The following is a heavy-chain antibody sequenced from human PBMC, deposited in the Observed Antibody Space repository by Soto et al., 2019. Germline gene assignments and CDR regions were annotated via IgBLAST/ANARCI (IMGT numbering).Heavy chain of an antibody. D-gene: IGHD3-22*01. V-gene: IGHV1-2*04. CDR3: ARGLLGEAAAADYYYGMDV. Sequence: ASVKVSCKASGYTFTGYYMHWVRQAPGQGLEWMGWINPNSGGTNYAQKFQGWVTMTRDTSISTAYMELSRLRSDDTAVYYCARGLLGEAAAADYYYGMDVWGQGTTVTVSS. CDR2: INPNSGGT. CDR1: GYTFTGYY. J-gene: IGHJ6*02.